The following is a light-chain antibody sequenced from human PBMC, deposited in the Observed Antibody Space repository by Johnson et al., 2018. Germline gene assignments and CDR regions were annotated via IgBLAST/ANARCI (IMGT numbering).Light chain of an antibody. Sequence: QSVLTQPPSVSAAPGQKVTISCSGSSSNIGNNYVSWYQQLPGTAPKLLIYENNKRPSGIPDRFSGSKSGTSATLGITGLPTGAHADYSCGTWDCIRSAGYVFGTGAKVTGL. CDR3: GTWDCIRSAGYV. V-gene: IGLV1-51*02. CDR2: ENN. J-gene: IGLJ1*01. CDR1: SSNIGNNY.